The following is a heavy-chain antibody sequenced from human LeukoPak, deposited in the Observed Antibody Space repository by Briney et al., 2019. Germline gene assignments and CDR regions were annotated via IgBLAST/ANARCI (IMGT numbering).Heavy chain of an antibody. J-gene: IGHJ4*02. CDR1: GFTFSSYA. Sequence: GGSLRLSCAASGFTFSSYAMSWVCQGPGRGLEWVSAISGSGGSTYYTGSVKGRFTISRDNSKNTVYLQMNSLRADDTAVYYCATPLWFGELWGAFDYWGQGTLVTVSS. D-gene: IGHD3-10*01. V-gene: IGHV3-23*01. CDR3: ATPLWFGELWGAFDY. CDR2: ISGSGGST.